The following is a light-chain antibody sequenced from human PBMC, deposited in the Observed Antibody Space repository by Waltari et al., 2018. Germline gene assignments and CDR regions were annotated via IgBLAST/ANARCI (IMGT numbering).Light chain of an antibody. V-gene: IGKV3-11*01. CDR3: HQRRNWPGT. CDR1: QNIINF. J-gene: IGKJ1*01. Sequence: EIVLTQSPATLSLSPGDRATLSCRASQNIINFLAWYQQKPGQAPRLLIFDASKRATGIPARFSGSGSGTDFTLTISSLEHEDFAVYYCHQRRNWPGTFGQGTKVEIK. CDR2: DAS.